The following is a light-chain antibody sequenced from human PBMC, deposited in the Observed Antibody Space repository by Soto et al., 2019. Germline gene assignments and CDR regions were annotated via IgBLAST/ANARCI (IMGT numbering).Light chain of an antibody. J-gene: IGKJ1*01. V-gene: IGKV1-5*01. CDR2: DSS. CDR1: QDISSL. Sequence: IQMTQSLASLSASIGDRVTITCRASQDISSLLAWYQQKPGRAPQLLIYDSSTLEPGVPSRFRGSGSGTEFTLTINGLQPDDFATYYCQQYDGYSPQTFGQGTKVDIK. CDR3: QQYDGYSPQT.